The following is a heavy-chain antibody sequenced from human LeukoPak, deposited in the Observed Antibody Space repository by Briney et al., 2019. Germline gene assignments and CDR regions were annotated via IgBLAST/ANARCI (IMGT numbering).Heavy chain of an antibody. V-gene: IGHV4-34*01. Sequence: SETLSLTCAVYGGSFSGYYWSWIRQPPGKGLEWIGEINHRGSTNYNPSLKSRVTISVDTSKNQFSLKLSSVTAADTAVYYCARARFLEWLLTYYGMDVWGQGTTVTVSS. CDR3: ARARFLEWLLTYYGMDV. CDR2: INHRGST. D-gene: IGHD3-3*01. CDR1: GGSFSGYY. J-gene: IGHJ6*02.